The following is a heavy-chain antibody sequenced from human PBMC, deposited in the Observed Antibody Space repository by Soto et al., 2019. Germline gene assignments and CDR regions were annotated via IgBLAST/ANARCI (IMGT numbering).Heavy chain of an antibody. CDR1: GYSFSFYG. CDR2: INAGNGNT. D-gene: IGHD5-18*01. V-gene: IGHV1-3*01. J-gene: IGHJ4*02. Sequence: ASVKVSCKASGYSFSFYGINWVRQAPGQRLEWMGWINAGNGNTKYSQKFQGRVTITRDTSTSTAYTELRSLRSDDTAVYYCARGTFLGSYGQNLDYWGQGTLVTVSS. CDR3: ARGTFLGSYGQNLDY.